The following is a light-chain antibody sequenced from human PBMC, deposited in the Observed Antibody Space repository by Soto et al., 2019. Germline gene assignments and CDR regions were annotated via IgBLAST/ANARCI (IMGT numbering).Light chain of an antibody. J-gene: IGLJ1*01. Sequence: SYELTQPPSVSVAPGQTAIIACGGNNIGSQTVHWYQQKPGQAPVLVVYDNADRPLGIPERFSGSNSGNTATLTISRVEAGDEADYYCQVWHSSSAQYVFGTGTKLTVL. CDR3: QVWHSSSAQYV. CDR2: DNA. V-gene: IGLV3-21*02. CDR1: NIGSQT.